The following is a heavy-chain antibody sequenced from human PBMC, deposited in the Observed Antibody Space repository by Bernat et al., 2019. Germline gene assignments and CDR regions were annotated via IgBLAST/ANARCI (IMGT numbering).Heavy chain of an antibody. CDR3: ARPSREQQLVHYPQYYFDY. CDR2: IIPIFGTA. D-gene: IGHD6-13*01. V-gene: IGHV1-69*01. Sequence: QVQLVQSGAEVKKPGSSVKVSCKASGVTFSSYAISWVRQAPGQGLEWMGGIIPIFGTANYAQKFQGRVTITADESTSTAYMELSSLRSEDTAVYYCARPSREQQLVHYPQYYFDYWGQGTLVTVSS. J-gene: IGHJ4*02. CDR1: GVTFSSYA.